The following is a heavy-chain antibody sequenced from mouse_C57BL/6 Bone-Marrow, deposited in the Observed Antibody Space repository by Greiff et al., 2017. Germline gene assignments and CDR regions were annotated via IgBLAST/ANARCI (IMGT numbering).Heavy chain of an antibody. D-gene: IGHD2-1*01. J-gene: IGHJ4*01. V-gene: IGHV5-4*01. CDR2: ISDGGSYT. Sequence: DVMLVESGGGLVKPGGSLKLSCAASGFTFSSYAMSWVRQTPEKRLEWVATISDGGSYTYYPDNVKGRFTISRDNAKNNLYLQMSHLKSEDTAMYYCARDGMVTTVMDYWGQGTSVTVSS. CDR1: GFTFSSYA. CDR3: ARDGMVTTVMDY.